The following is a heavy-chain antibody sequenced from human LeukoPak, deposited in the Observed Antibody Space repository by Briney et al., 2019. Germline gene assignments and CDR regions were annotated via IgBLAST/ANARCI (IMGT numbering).Heavy chain of an antibody. CDR1: GFSFSSYA. CDR3: AKAYSMAVAGALGY. D-gene: IGHD6-19*01. J-gene: IGHJ4*02. V-gene: IGHV3-30*04. CDR2: MSYDGTNK. Sequence: QPGSSLRLSCAASGFSFSSYAMNWVRQAPGKGLEWVAVMSYDGTNKYYADSVKGRFTVSRDNSKNALYLQMNSLRAEDTALYYCAKAYSMAVAGALGYWGQGTLVTVSS.